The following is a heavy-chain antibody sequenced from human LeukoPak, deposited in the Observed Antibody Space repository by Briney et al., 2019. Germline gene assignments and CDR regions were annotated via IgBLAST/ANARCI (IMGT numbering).Heavy chain of an antibody. D-gene: IGHD3-22*01. CDR2: ISGSGGST. CDR1: GLTFSSYA. Sequence: GGSLRLSCAASGLTFSSYAMSWVRQAPGKGLEWVSAISGSGGSTYYADSVKGRFTISRDNAKNSLYLQMNSLRAEDTALYYCASSRYHSSGYYGIIGYWGQGTLVTVSS. J-gene: IGHJ4*02. V-gene: IGHV3-23*01. CDR3: ASSRYHSSGYYGIIGY.